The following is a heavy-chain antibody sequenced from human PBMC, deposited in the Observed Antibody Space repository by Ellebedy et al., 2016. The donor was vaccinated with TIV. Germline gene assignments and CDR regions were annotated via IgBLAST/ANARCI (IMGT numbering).Heavy chain of an antibody. Sequence: PGGSLRLSCAASGFSFGNYDMHWVRQAPGKGLEWVAGILDDESSKDYGESAKGRFTISRDNSKNTLYLQMNSLRAEDTAVYYCARGGRTDHYDSEDAFDIWGQGTMVTVSS. CDR3: ARGGRTDHYDSEDAFDI. D-gene: IGHD3-22*01. CDR2: ILDDESSK. V-gene: IGHV3-33*01. CDR1: GFSFGNYD. J-gene: IGHJ3*02.